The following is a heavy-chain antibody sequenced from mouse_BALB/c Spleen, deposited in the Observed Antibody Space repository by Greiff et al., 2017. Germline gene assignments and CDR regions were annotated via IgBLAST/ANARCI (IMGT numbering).Heavy chain of an antibody. D-gene: IGHD3-1*01. CDR3: VRDLGHWYFDV. J-gene: IGHJ1*01. V-gene: IGHV2-9-2*01. CDR1: GFSLTSYD. Sequence: QVQLKESGPGLVAPSQSLSITCTVSGFSLTSYDISWIRQPPGKGLEWLGVIWTGGGTNYNSAFMSRLSISKDNSKSQVFLKMNSLQTDDTAIYYCVRDLGHWYFDVWGAGTTVTVSS. CDR2: IWTGGGT.